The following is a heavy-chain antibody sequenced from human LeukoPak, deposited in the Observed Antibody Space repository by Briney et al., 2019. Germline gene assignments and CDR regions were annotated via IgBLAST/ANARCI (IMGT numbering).Heavy chain of an antibody. V-gene: IGHV3-23*01. D-gene: IGHD2-2*02. CDR3: AKDYCSSTSCYSPSDY. CDR2: ISGSGGST. CDR1: GFTFSSTS. J-gene: IGHJ4*02. Sequence: GGSLRLSCAASGFTFSSTSMSWVRQAPGKGLEWVSAISGSGGSTYYADSVKGRFTISRDNSKNTLYLQMNSLRAEDTAVYYCAKDYCSSTSCYSPSDYWGQGTLVTVSS.